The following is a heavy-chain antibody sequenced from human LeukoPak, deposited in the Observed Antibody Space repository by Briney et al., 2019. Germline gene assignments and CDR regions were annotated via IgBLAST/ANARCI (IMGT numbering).Heavy chain of an antibody. V-gene: IGHV3-48*04. CDR1: GFTFSSYA. D-gene: IGHD5-12*01. Sequence: GGSLRLSCAASGFTFSSYAMSWVRQAPGKGLEWVSYISSSGSTIYYADSVKGRFTISRDNAKNSLYLQMNSLRAEDTAVYYCARGRGYPEYFDYWGQGTLVTVSS. CDR3: ARGRGYPEYFDY. J-gene: IGHJ4*02. CDR2: ISSSGSTI.